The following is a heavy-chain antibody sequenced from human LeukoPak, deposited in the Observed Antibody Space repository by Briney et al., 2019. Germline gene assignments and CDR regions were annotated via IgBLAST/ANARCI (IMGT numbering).Heavy chain of an antibody. Sequence: GGSLRLSCAASGFTFSSYSMNWVRQAPGKGLEWVSYISSSSSTIYYADSVKGRFTISRDNAKNSLYLQMNSPRAEDTAVYYCARDRPKRITMVRGVIGYWGQGTLVTVSS. J-gene: IGHJ4*02. CDR1: GFTFSSYS. D-gene: IGHD3-10*01. CDR2: ISSSSSTI. CDR3: ARDRPKRITMVRGVIGY. V-gene: IGHV3-48*04.